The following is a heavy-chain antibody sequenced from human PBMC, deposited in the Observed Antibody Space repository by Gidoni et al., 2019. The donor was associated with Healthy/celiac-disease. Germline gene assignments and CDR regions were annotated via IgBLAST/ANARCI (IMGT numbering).Heavy chain of an antibody. CDR2: ISWDGGST. J-gene: IGHJ4*02. CDR1: GFTFDDYT. CDR3: AKDSGGYFDY. D-gene: IGHD3-10*01. V-gene: IGHV3-43*01. Sequence: EVQLVESGGVVVQPGGSLRLSCAASGFTFDDYTMHWVRQAPGKGLEWVSLISWDGGSTYYADSVTGRFTISRDNSKNSLYLQMNSLRTEDTALYYCAKDSGGYFDYWGQGTLVTVSS.